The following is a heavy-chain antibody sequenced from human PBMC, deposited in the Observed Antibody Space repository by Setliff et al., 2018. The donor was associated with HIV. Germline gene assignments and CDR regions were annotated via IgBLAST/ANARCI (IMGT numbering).Heavy chain of an antibody. CDR1: GGSFSGYH. CDR3: ARSIHGGGSEPFDT. D-gene: IGHD3-10*01. CDR2: INHTGNT. Sequence: SETLSLTCAVYGGSFSGYHWNWIRQFPGKGLEWIGEINHTGNTQYNPSLKDRVTMSVDTSNNQFSLSLRSMTAADTAIYYCARSIHGGGSEPFDTWGQGILVTVSS. J-gene: IGHJ5*02. V-gene: IGHV4-34*01.